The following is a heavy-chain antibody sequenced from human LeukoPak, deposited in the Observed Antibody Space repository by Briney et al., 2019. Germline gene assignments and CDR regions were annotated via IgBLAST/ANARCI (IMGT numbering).Heavy chain of an antibody. D-gene: IGHD2-8*01. CDR2: RKPDGGDK. Sequence: GGSLTLSCVGSGFSFRSHWVNWGRQSPGKGMEWEANRKPDGGDKYYVNSARGRFTISRDNAKNSAFLQMKRLRAEDTAIYYWARVNAQTFDIWGQGKLVSVSS. V-gene: IGHV3-7*01. CDR1: GFSFRSHW. CDR3: ARVNAQTFDI. J-gene: IGHJ3*02.